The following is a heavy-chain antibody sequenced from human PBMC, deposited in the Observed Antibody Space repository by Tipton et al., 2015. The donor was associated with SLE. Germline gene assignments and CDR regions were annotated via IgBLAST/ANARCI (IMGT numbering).Heavy chain of an antibody. J-gene: IGHJ4*02. CDR2: ISWDGGST. Sequence: SLRLSCAASGFTFDDYAMHWVRQAPGKGLEWVSLISWDGGSTYYADSVKGRFTISRDNSKNSLYLQMNSLRAEDTALYYCARHLSSIAAPSDYWGQGTLVTVSS. CDR1: GFTFDDYA. CDR3: ARHLSSIAAPSDY. D-gene: IGHD6-6*01. V-gene: IGHV3-43D*04.